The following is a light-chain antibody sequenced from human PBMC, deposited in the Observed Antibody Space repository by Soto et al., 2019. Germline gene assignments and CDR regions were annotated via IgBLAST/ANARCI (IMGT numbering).Light chain of an antibody. V-gene: IGKV1-6*01. CDR2: GAS. CDR3: LQDINYPWT. J-gene: IGKJ1*01. Sequence: AIKMTQSPYSLSASVGDRVTISCRASQGIGNALGWYQQKTGKPPKVLIYGASNLQSGVPPRFSGSGYGTDFTLAISSLQPEESATYYGLQDINYPWTCGQGTKVDIK. CDR1: QGIGNA.